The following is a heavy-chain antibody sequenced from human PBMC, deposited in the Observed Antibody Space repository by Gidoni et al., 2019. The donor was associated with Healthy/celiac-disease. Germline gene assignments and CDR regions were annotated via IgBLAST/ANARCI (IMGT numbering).Heavy chain of an antibody. J-gene: IGHJ4*02. D-gene: IGHD2-15*01. Sequence: QITLKESGPTLVKPTQTLTLTCTFSGFSLSTSGVGVGWIRQPPGKALEWLALIYWNDDKRYSPSLKSRLTITKDTSKNQVVLTMTNMDPVDTATYYCAHSADDSYCSGGSCYSGFDYWGQGTLVTVSS. V-gene: IGHV2-5*01. CDR2: IYWNDDK. CDR1: GFSLSTSGVG. CDR3: AHSADDSYCSGGSCYSGFDY.